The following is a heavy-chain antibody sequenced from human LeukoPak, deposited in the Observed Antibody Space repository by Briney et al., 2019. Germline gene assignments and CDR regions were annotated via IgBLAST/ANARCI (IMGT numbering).Heavy chain of an antibody. J-gene: IGHJ3*02. D-gene: IGHD3-22*01. V-gene: IGHV3-7*01. Sequence: GGCLRLSCAASGFTFSSYWMSWVRQAPGKGLEWGANIKQDGTEKYYVDSVKGRFTISRDNAKNSLYLQMNSLRAEDTAVYYCASAQVVRDAFDIWGQGTMVTVSS. CDR1: GFTFSSYW. CDR3: ASAQVVRDAFDI. CDR2: IKQDGTEK.